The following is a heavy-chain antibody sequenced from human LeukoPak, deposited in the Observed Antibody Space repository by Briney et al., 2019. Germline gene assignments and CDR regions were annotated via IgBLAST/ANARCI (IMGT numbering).Heavy chain of an antibody. CDR2: IRYNGNNQ. CDR1: GFTFNNYG. D-gene: IGHD3-10*01. J-gene: IGHJ6*03. CDR3: AKDSAFYYIDV. Sequence: GGSLRLSCAASGFTFNNYGMHWVRQAPGKGLERVAFIRYNGNNQYYAHSVKGRFTISRDNSKNTLYLQMNSLKGDDTAVYYCAKDSAFYYIDVWGKGTTVIISS. V-gene: IGHV3-30*02.